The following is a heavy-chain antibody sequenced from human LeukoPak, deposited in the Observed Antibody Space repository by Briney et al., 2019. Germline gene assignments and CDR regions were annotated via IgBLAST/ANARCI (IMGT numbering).Heavy chain of an antibody. V-gene: IGHV3-69-1*01. CDR2: FSRYGTP. Sequence: GGSLTLSCAASGFSYNGQTVSWFRQPPGKPLEWVSSFSRYGTPYYADSVKGRFTFSRDSIRNTLSLHMTSLRADDTAVYYCAREKYCTNGVCYPVDYWGQGTLVTVSS. D-gene: IGHD2-8*01. CDR1: GFSYNGQT. J-gene: IGHJ4*02. CDR3: AREKYCTNGVCYPVDY.